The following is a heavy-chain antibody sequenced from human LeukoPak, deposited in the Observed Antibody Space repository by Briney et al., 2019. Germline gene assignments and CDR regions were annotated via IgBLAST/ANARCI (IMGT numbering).Heavy chain of an antibody. D-gene: IGHD3-22*01. CDR3: ARLYDTPAYYYSSGYYHIRY. CDR1: GYTFTAYD. CDR2: MNPDTGNT. J-gene: IGHJ4*02. V-gene: IGHV1-8*01. Sequence: ASVKVSCKASGYTFTAYDINWVRQGAGQGLEWIGWMNPDTGNTGYAQKFQGRVTMTRDTSKSTAYMDLNSLRSEDTAVYYCARLYDTPAYYYSSGYYHIRYWGQGTLLTVSS.